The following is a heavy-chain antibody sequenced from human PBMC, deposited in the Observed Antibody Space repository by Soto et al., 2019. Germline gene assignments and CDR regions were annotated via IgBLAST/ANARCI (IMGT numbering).Heavy chain of an antibody. V-gene: IGHV4-34*01. Sequence: SETLSLTCAVYGGSFSGYYWSWIRQPPGKGLEWIGEINHSGSTNYNPSLKSRVTISVDTSKNQFSLKLSSVTAADTAVYYCARGRYYDSSGYSPFDYWGQGTLVTVSS. D-gene: IGHD3-22*01. CDR3: ARGRYYDSSGYSPFDY. CDR2: INHSGST. J-gene: IGHJ4*02. CDR1: GGSFSGYY.